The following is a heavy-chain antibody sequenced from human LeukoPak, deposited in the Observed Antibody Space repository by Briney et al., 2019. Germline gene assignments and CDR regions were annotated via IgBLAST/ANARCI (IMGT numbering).Heavy chain of an antibody. V-gene: IGHV3-7*04. CDR1: GFDIRHYY. D-gene: IGHD3-10*01. Sequence: GRSLRLSCVASGFDIRHYYMSWVRQAPGKGLEWVADIRNDGTNIYNVDSVRGRFTISRDDAKNSLFLQMNSLKAEDTAVYYCARDGSGRDFSLAYWGQGPLVTVSS. CDR3: ARDGSGRDFSLAY. CDR2: IRNDGTNI. J-gene: IGHJ4*02.